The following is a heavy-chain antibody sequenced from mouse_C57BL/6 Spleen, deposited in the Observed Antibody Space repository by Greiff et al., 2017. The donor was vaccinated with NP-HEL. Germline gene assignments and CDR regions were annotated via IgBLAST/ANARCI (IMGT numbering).Heavy chain of an antibody. Sequence: LQLKESGGGLVQPGGSLSLSCAASGFTFTDYYMSWVRQPPGKALEWLGFIRNKANGYTTEYSASVKGRFTISRDNSQSILYLQMNALRAEDSATYYCARSIYDGYYWYFDVWGTGTTVTVSS. CDR2: IRNKANGYTT. D-gene: IGHD2-3*01. CDR3: ARSIYDGYYWYFDV. J-gene: IGHJ1*03. CDR1: GFTFTDYY. V-gene: IGHV7-3*01.